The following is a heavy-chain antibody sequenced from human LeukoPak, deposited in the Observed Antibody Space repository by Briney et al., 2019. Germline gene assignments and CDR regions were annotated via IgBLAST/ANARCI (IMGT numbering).Heavy chain of an antibody. D-gene: IGHD3-9*01. V-gene: IGHV3-74*01. CDR3: EGILTGLDYYMDV. CDR2: INSDGSST. Sequence: GGSLRLSCAASGFTFSRYWMHWVRQASGKGLVWVSRINSDGSSTSYADSVKGRFTISRDNAKNTLYLQMNSLRAEDTAVYYCEGILTGLDYYMDVRGKGTTVTVSS. J-gene: IGHJ6*03. CDR1: GFTFSRYW.